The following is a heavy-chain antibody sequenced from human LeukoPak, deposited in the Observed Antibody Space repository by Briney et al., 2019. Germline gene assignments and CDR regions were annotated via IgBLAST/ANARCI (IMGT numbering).Heavy chain of an antibody. J-gene: IGHJ4*02. CDR1: GFTFSSYA. CDR3: ARLAEDY. Sequence: GGSLRLSCATSGFTFSSYAMSWVRQAPGKGLEWVAVISYDGSNKYYADSVKGRFAISRDNSKNTLYLQMNSLRAEDTAVYYCARLAEDYWGQGTLVTVSS. V-gene: IGHV3-30*09. CDR2: ISYDGSNK.